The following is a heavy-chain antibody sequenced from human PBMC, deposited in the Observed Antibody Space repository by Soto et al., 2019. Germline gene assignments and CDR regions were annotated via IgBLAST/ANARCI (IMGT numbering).Heavy chain of an antibody. CDR1: GYSFTSYW. CDR2: IYPGDSDT. V-gene: IGHV5-51*01. D-gene: IGHD6-19*01. CDR3: ARHDSSGWPEYYYYGMDV. J-gene: IGHJ6*02. Sequence: PGESLKISCEGSGYSFTSYWIGWVRQMPGRGLEWMRIIYPGDSDTRYSPSFQGQVTISADKSISTAYLQWSSLKASDTAMYYCARHDSSGWPEYYYYGMDVWGQGTTVTVSS.